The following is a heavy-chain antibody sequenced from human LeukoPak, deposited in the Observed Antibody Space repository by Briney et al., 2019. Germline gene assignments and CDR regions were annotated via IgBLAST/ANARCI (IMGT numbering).Heavy chain of an antibody. Sequence: ASVKASCKASGYTFTSYDINWVRQAPGQGLEWMGWINPNSGGTNYAQKFQGRVTMTRDTSISTAYMELSRLRSDDTAVYYCARGITMIVLGDYWGQGTLVTVSS. CDR2: INPNSGGT. CDR1: GYTFTSYD. J-gene: IGHJ4*02. CDR3: ARGITMIVLGDY. D-gene: IGHD3-22*01. V-gene: IGHV1-2*02.